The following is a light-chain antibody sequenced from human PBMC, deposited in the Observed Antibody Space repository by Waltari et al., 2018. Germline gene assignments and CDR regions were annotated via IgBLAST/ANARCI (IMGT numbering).Light chain of an antibody. J-gene: IGKJ2*01. CDR2: KAS. V-gene: IGKV1-5*03. Sequence: DIQMTQSPSTLSASVGDRVTITCRASQSISSWLAWYQQKPGKAPKVLIYKASSLESGVPSRFSGSGSGTEFTLTISSLQPDDFATYSCQQYNSYPYTFGQGTKLEI. CDR1: QSISSW. CDR3: QQYNSYPYT.